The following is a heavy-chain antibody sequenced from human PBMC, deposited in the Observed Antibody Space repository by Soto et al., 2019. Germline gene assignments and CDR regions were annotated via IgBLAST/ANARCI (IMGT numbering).Heavy chain of an antibody. V-gene: IGHV2-5*02. D-gene: IGHD2-21*02. CDR3: IQSRCGGDCLQSYASHYYYGLDV. Sequence: QITLKESGPTLVKPTQTLTLTCTFSGFSLGTSGVGVGWIRQPPGKALEWLALIYWDDDKRYSPSLRSRLTISKDTSKNQVVLTMTNMDPADTATYYCIQSRCGGDCLQSYASHYYYGLDVWGQGTTVAVSS. CDR2: IYWDDDK. CDR1: GFSLGTSGVG. J-gene: IGHJ6*02.